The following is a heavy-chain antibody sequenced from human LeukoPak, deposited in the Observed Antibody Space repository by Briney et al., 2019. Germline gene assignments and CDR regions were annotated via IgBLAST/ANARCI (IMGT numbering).Heavy chain of an antibody. D-gene: IGHD5-18*01. CDR1: GIAVSGNY. V-gene: IGHV3-53*01. CDR2: ISINTNT. Sequence: GGSLRLSCAASGIAVSGNYMTWVRQTPGKGLEWVSFISINTNTFYADSVRGRFTNSRERSNNTLLLQMNSLRDEDSAVYYCGISQIWDHLFEAWGQGTLVTVSS. CDR3: GISQIWDHLFEA. J-gene: IGHJ5*02.